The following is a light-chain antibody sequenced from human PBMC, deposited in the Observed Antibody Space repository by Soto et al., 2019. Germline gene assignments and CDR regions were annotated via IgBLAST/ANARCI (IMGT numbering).Light chain of an antibody. J-gene: IGLJ2*01. CDR1: SSNIGSNT. CDR2: RNN. V-gene: IGLV1-44*01. CDR3: VAWDDSLNGVV. Sequence: QSVLTQPPSASGTPGQRVTISCSGSSSNIGSNTVNWYQQLPGTAPKLLIYRNNQRPSGVPDRFSGSKSGTSASLAISGLQSEDEADYYCVAWDDSLNGVVFGGGTKVTVL.